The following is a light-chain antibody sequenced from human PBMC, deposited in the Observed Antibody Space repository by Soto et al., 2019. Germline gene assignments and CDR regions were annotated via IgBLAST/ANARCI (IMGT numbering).Light chain of an antibody. J-gene: IGLJ1*01. V-gene: IGLV2-8*01. CDR3: KSYAGRNTYV. Sequence: QSALTQPPSASGSPGQSVTISCTGTKNDIGVYDFVSWYQHHPGKAPRLIIYEVVQRPSGVPDRFSGSKSGNTASLTVSGLQAADGGDYFCKSYAGRNTYVFGSGPKLPVL. CDR2: EVV. CDR1: KNDIGVYDF.